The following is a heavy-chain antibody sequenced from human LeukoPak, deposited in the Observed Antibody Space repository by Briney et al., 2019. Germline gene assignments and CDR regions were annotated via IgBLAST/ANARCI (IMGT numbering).Heavy chain of an antibody. V-gene: IGHV4-59*08. J-gene: IGHJ6*02. D-gene: IGHD5-18*01. CDR2: IYYSGST. Sequence: SETLSLTCTVSGGSISSYYWSWIRQPPGKGLEWIGYIYYSGSTNYNPSLKSRVTISVDTSKNQLSLKLSSVTAADTAVYYCARHRTAMVTTPYYYGMDVWGQGTTVTVSS. CDR3: ARHRTAMVTTPYYYGMDV. CDR1: GGSISSYY.